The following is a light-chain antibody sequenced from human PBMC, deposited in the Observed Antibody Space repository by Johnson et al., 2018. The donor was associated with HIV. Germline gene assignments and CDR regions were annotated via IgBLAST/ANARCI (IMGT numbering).Light chain of an antibody. CDR1: SSNIGNNY. CDR2: ENN. CDR3: GTWDGILSAFF. V-gene: IGLV1-51*02. Sequence: QSVLTQPPSVSAAPGQKVTISCSGSSSNIGNNYVSWYQQLPGTAPKLLIYENNKRPSGIPDRFSGSKSGTSATLGITGLQTGDEADYYCGTWDGILSAFFFGTATKVTVL. J-gene: IGLJ1*01.